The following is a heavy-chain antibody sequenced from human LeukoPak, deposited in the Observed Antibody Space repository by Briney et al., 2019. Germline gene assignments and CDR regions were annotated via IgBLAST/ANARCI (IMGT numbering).Heavy chain of an antibody. J-gene: IGHJ6*02. CDR3: ARDREAGTPYYYYGMDV. CDR1: GLTFSNYA. CDR2: VSNNGDRT. V-gene: IGHV3-64*04. D-gene: IGHD1-14*01. Sequence: GGSLRLSCSASGLTFSNYAMHWVRQAPGKGLEYVSAVSNNGDRTYYADSVKGRFTISRDNSKNTLYLQMNSLRAEDTAVYYCARDREAGTPYYYYGMDVWGQGTTVTVSS.